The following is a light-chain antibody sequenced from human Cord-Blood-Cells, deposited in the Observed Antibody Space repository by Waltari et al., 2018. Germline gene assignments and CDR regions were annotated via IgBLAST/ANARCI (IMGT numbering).Light chain of an antibody. CDR1: SSDAGSYNL. V-gene: IGLV2-23*01. Sequence: SALTQPASVSGSPGPSLTISCTGTSSDAGSYNLVSWYQQHPGKAPKLMIYEGSKRPSGVSNRFSGSKSGNTASLTISGLQAEDEADYYCCSYAGSSTLVFGGGTKLTVL. J-gene: IGLJ2*01. CDR3: CSYAGSSTLV. CDR2: EGS.